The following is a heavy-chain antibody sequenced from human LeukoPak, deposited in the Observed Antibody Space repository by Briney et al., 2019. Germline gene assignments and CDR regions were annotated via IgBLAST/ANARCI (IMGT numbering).Heavy chain of an antibody. V-gene: IGHV3-30*03. CDR1: RFDLSYYG. D-gene: IGHD3-10*01. CDR2: VSADGTER. J-gene: IGHJ3*01. Sequence: GGSLRLSCIGSRFDLSYYGMHWVRQAPDRGLEWVAVVSADGTERFYADSVKGRFTISRDNPKNRLYLEMNSLRVEDTAVYFCARDLSTMVTLGAFALWGQGTMVTVSS. CDR3: ARDLSTMVTLGAFAL.